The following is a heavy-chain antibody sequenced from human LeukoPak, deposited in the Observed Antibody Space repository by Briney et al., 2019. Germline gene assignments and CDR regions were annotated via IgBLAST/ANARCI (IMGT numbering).Heavy chain of an antibody. CDR2: IYSGGST. Sequence: GGSLRLSCAASGFTVSSNYMSWVRQAPGKGLEWVSVIYSGGSTYYADSVKGRFAISRDNSKSTLYIQMNSLRAEDTAVYYCAKDQRITMIVVSFDYWGQGTLVTVSS. J-gene: IGHJ4*02. D-gene: IGHD3-22*01. CDR1: GFTVSSNY. CDR3: AKDQRITMIVVSFDY. V-gene: IGHV3-53*01.